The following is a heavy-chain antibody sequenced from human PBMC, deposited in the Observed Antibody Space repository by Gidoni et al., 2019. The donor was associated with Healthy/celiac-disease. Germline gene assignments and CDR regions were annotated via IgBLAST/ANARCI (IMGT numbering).Heavy chain of an antibody. V-gene: IGHV3-48*03. J-gene: IGHJ4*02. Sequence: EVQLVESGGGLVQPGGSLRLSCAASGFTFSSYEMNWVRQAPGKGLEGVSYISSSGSTIYYADSVKGRFTISRDNAKNSLYLQMNSPRAEDTAVYYCAREGNYGYDYWGQGTLVTVSS. CDR3: AREGNYGYDY. D-gene: IGHD1-7*01. CDR2: ISSSGSTI. CDR1: GFTFSSYE.